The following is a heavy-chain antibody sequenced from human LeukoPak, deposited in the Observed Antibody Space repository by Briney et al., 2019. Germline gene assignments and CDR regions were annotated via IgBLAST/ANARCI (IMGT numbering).Heavy chain of an antibody. V-gene: IGHV3-66*01. CDR3: ARDHRLDYYGTRDYYFYY. D-gene: IGHD3-10*01. CDR2: IYSGGST. J-gene: IGHJ4*02. Sequence: PGEPLRLSCAASGFTVRSNYMSWVRQAPGKGLEWVSVIYSGGSTYYADSGKGRFTISRDNANNSLYLEMTSLRAEDTALYYCARDHRLDYYGTRDYYFYYWGQGTLVTVSS. CDR1: GFTVRSNY.